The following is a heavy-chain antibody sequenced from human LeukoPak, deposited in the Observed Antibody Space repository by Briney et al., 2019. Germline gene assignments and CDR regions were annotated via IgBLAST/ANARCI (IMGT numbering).Heavy chain of an antibody. Sequence: SETLSLTCTVSGGSISSSSYYWGWIRQPPGKGLEWIGSIYYSGSTNYNPSLKSRVTISVDTSKNQFSLKLSSVTAADTAVYYCASLGGSYRYTPFDYWGQGTLVTVSS. CDR2: IYYSGST. V-gene: IGHV4-39*07. D-gene: IGHD3-16*02. CDR3: ASLGGSYRYTPFDY. CDR1: GGSISSSSYY. J-gene: IGHJ4*02.